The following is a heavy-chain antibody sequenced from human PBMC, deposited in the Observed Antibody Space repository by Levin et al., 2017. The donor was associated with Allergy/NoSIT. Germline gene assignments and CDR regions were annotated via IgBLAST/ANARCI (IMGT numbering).Heavy chain of an antibody. D-gene: IGHD3-22*01. CDR1: GGSISSYY. V-gene: IGHV4-59*01. J-gene: IGHJ6*02. Sequence: SQTLSLTCTVSGGSISSYYWSWIRQPPGKGLEWIGYIYYSGSTNYNPSLKSRVTISVDTSKNQFSLKLSSVTAADTAVYYCARGRYYDSSGASGYDMDVWGQGTTVTVSS. CDR3: ARGRYYDSSGASGYDMDV. CDR2: IYYSGST.